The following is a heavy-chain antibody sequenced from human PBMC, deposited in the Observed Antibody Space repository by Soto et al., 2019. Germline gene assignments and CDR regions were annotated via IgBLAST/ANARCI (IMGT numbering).Heavy chain of an antibody. Sequence: GGSLRLSCAASGFTFSYYAMSWVRQAPGKWLEWVSIIYSDGSIFYADSVKGRFTISRDNSRNTLYLQMDSLRAEGTAVYYCARGLNARHDAFDIWGPGTMVTVSS. CDR2: IYSDGSI. CDR3: ARGLNARHDAFDI. J-gene: IGHJ3*02. D-gene: IGHD3-22*01. V-gene: IGHV3-53*01. CDR1: GFTFSYYA.